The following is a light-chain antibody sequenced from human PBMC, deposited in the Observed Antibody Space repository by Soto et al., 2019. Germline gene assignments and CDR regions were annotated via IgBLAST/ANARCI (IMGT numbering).Light chain of an antibody. CDR1: QTISRN. CDR3: QQTYSTPVT. CDR2: AAS. V-gene: IGKV1-39*01. Sequence: DTQMTQSPSSLSASVGDTITITCRASQTISRNLNWYQQKPGKAPKLLIHAASNLHSGVPSRFSGSGSGTDFTLTISSLQPEDSATYYCQQTYSTPVTFGGGTKVEIK. J-gene: IGKJ4*01.